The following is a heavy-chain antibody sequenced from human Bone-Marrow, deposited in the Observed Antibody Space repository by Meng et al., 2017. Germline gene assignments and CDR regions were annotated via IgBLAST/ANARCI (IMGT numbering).Heavy chain of an antibody. CDR3: AKVHIPLYYYDSSGYCLDY. CDR1: GFTFSSYS. D-gene: IGHD3-22*01. V-gene: IGHV3-23*01. CDR2: ISGSGGST. J-gene: IGHJ4*02. Sequence: GESLKISCAASGFTFSSYSMNWVRQAPGKGLEWVSAISGSGGSTYYADSVKGRFTISRDNSKNTLYLQMNSLRAEDTAVYYCAKVHIPLYYYDSSGYCLDYWGQGTLVTVSS.